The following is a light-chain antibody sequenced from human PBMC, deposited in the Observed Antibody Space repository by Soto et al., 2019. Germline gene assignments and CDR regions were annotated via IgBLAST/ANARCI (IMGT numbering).Light chain of an antibody. CDR2: DAS. CDR3: QQYDTLPLA. V-gene: IGKV1-33*01. CDR1: QDISNY. Sequence: DTQMTQSPSSLSASVGDRVTITCQSNQDISNYLNWYQQKPGKAPKLLVYDASKLQTGVPSRFSGTGYGTDFSFTISGLQPEDIATYYCQQYDTLPLAFGGGTKVQIK. J-gene: IGKJ4*01.